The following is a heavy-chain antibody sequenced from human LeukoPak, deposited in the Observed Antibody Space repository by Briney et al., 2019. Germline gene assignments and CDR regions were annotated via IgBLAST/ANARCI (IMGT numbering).Heavy chain of an antibody. CDR2: IIPIFGTA. Sequence: GASVKVSCKASGGTFSSYAIIWVRQAPGQGLEWMGGIIPIFGTANYAQKFQGRVTITTDESTSTAYMELSSLRSEDTAVYYCAVINSRGHWGQGTLVTVSS. J-gene: IGHJ4*02. CDR1: GGTFSSYA. V-gene: IGHV1-69*05. CDR3: AVINSRGH. D-gene: IGHD3-22*01.